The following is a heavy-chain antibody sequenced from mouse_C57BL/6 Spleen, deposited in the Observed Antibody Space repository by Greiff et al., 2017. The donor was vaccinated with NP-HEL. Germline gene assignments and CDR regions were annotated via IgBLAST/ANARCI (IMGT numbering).Heavy chain of an antibody. CDR3: AKNSKAWYFDV. CDR2: IWRGGST. Sequence: VKLMESGPGLVQPSQSLSITCTVSGFSLTSYGVHWVRQSPGKGLEWLGVIWRGGSTDYNAAFMSRLSITKDNSKSQVFFKMNSLQADDTAIYYCAKNSKAWYFDVWGTGTTVTVSS. CDR1: GFSLTSYG. D-gene: IGHD2-5*01. J-gene: IGHJ1*03. V-gene: IGHV2-5*01.